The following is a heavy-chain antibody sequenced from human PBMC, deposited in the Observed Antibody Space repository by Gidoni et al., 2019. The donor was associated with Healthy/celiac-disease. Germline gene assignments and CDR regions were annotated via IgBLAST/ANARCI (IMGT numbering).Heavy chain of an antibody. D-gene: IGHD2-2*02. CDR3: ATGGYCSSTSCYTRGYYYYMDV. CDR2: INQSGST. Sequence: QVQLQQWGAGLLKPSETLSLTCAVYGGSFSGYYWNWTRQTPGKGLEWIGEINQSGSTNYNPSLKSRVTISVDTSKNQFSLRLSSVTAADTAVYYCATGGYCSSTSCYTRGYYYYMDVWGKGTTVTVSS. V-gene: IGHV4-34*02. CDR1: GGSFSGYY. J-gene: IGHJ6*03.